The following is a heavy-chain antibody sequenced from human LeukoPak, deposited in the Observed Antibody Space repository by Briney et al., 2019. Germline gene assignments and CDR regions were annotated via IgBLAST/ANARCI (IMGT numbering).Heavy chain of an antibody. CDR1: GYSFTSYW. Sequence: GESLKISCKGSGYSFTSYWIGWVRPLPGKGLEWMGIFYPGDSDTRYSPSFQGQVTISADKSISTAYLQWSSLKASDTAMYYCATIATSDYYFDYWGQGTLVTVSS. V-gene: IGHV5-51*01. D-gene: IGHD2/OR15-2a*01. CDR3: ATIATSDYYFDY. J-gene: IGHJ4*02. CDR2: FYPGDSDT.